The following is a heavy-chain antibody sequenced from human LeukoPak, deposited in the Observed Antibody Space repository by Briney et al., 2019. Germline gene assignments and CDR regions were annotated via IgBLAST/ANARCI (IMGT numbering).Heavy chain of an antibody. CDR2: IDEDGRIT. CDR3: TRDLGGRSGY. D-gene: IGHD1-26*01. V-gene: IGHV3-74*01. Sequence: PGGSLRLSCTASGFAFETYWMHWVRQVPGKGLVWVSRIDEDGRITNYADSVNGRFSISRDNAKNTLYLQMNSPRDEDTALYYCTRDLGGRSGYWGQGTLVTVSA. J-gene: IGHJ4*02. CDR1: GFAFETYW.